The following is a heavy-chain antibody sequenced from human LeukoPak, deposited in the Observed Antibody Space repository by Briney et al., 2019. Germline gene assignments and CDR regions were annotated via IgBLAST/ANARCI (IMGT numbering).Heavy chain of an antibody. CDR2: VYYSGST. Sequence: PSETLSLTCTVSGGSISTYYWSWIRQPPGKGLEWIGYVYYSGSTNYNPSLKSRVTISLDTSKNQFSLSLRSVTAADTAVYSCATMTTVTMYSYYFDSWGQGTLVTVS. CDR1: GGSISTYY. D-gene: IGHD4-11*01. V-gene: IGHV4-59*01. J-gene: IGHJ4*02. CDR3: ATMTTVTMYSYYFDS.